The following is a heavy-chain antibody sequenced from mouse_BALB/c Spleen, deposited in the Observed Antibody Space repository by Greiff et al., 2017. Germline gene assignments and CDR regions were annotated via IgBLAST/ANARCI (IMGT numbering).Heavy chain of an antibody. CDR3: AMIATEYAMDY. V-gene: IGHV14-3*02. Sequence: VQLQQSGAELVKPGASVKLSCTASGFNIKDTYMHWVKQRPEQGLEWIGRIDPANGNTKYDPKFQGKATITADTSSNTAYLQLSSLTSEDTAVYYSAMIATEYAMDYWGPGTSVTVSS. D-gene: IGHD2-4*01. CDR1: GFNIKDTY. CDR2: IDPANGNT. J-gene: IGHJ4*01.